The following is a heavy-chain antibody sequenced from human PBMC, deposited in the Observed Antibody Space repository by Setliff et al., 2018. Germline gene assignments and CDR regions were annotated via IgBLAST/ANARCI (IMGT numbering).Heavy chain of an antibody. CDR3: ARGKTFFGAFIRAFDI. Sequence: SETLSLTCSVSGGSIDSHYWSWIRQPPGKGLEWIGSIYYSGNTNYNPSLKSRVTISIDTSKNQFSLKLSSVTAADTAVYHCARGKTFFGAFIRAFDIWGQGRMVTVS. D-gene: IGHD3-3*01. CDR2: IYYSGNT. V-gene: IGHV4-59*11. J-gene: IGHJ3*02. CDR1: GGSIDSHY.